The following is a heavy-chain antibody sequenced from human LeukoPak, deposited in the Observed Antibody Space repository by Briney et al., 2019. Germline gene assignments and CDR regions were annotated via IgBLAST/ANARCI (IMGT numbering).Heavy chain of an antibody. J-gene: IGHJ5*02. CDR3: ARGRGPLYYYDSSGYWFDP. V-gene: IGHV4-34*01. D-gene: IGHD3-22*01. CDR2: INHRGST. Sequence: PSETLSLTCVVYGGSFSGYHWSWIRQSPGKGLEWIGEINHRGSTNYNPSLKSRVTISVDTSKNQFSLKLSSVTAADTAVYYCARGRGPLYYYDSSGYWFDPWGQGTLVTVSS. CDR1: GGSFSGYH.